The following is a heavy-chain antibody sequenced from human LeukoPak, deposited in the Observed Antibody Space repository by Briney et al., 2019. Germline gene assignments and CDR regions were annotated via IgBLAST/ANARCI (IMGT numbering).Heavy chain of an antibody. CDR1: GGTFSSYA. CDR3: ARGVLRFLEWPHQDAFDI. CDR2: IIPIFGTA. J-gene: IGHJ3*02. D-gene: IGHD3-3*01. Sequence: SVKVSCKASGGTFSSYAISWVRQAPGQGPEWMVGIIPIFGTANYAQKFQGRVTITADESTSTAYMELSSVRSEDTAVYYCARGVLRFLEWPHQDAFDIWGQGTMVTVSS. V-gene: IGHV1-69*01.